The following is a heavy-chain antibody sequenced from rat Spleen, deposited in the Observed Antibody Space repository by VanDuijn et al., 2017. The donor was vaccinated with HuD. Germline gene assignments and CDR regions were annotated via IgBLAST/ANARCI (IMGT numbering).Heavy chain of an antibody. CDR2: ISTGGDNI. Sequence: EVQLVESGGGSVQPGRSLKISCVASGFIFSDYDMAWVRQAPTKGLEWIASISTGGDNIYYRDSVKGRFTISRDDAKNTQYLQMDSLRSEDTATYCCTRHGGLRNWFAYWGQGTLVTVSS. V-gene: IGHV5S13*01. CDR3: TRHGGLRNWFAY. CDR1: GFIFSDYD. J-gene: IGHJ3*01. D-gene: IGHD1-11*01.